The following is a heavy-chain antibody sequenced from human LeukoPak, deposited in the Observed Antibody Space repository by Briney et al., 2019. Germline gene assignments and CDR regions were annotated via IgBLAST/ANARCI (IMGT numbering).Heavy chain of an antibody. CDR2: ISAYNGNT. Sequence: GASVKGSCKASGYTFISYGISWVREAPGQGLEWRGWISAYNGNTNYAQKRQGRVTMTTDTYTSTTYMERRSVRSDETAVYYCARGDDYGDYWGLYWGQGTLVTVSP. V-gene: IGHV1-18*01. J-gene: IGHJ4*02. D-gene: IGHD4-17*01. CDR1: GYTFISYG. CDR3: ARGDDYGDYWGLY.